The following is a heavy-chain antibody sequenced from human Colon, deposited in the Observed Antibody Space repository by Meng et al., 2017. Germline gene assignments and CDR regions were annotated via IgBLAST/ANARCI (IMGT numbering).Heavy chain of an antibody. Sequence: SETLSLTCAVSGGFINTTDWWSWVRQPPGKGLEWIGVIYHSGPTMSNPPLKSRLPMSIDKSLSQFSLELTSVTAAATAVYYCARKIVAAKRGRDYWGQGTLVTVSS. J-gene: IGHJ4*01. CDR2: IYHSGPT. CDR1: GGFINTTDW. V-gene: IGHV4/OR15-8*02. D-gene: IGHD1-26*01. CDR3: ARKIVAAKRGRDY.